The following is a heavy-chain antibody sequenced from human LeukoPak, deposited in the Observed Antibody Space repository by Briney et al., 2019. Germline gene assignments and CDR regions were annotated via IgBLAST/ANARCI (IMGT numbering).Heavy chain of an antibody. D-gene: IGHD3-16*02. CDR1: RYTFAGYY. CDR2: INPNSGGT. J-gene: IGHJ5*02. CDR3: ARDKYVWGSYPSGWFDP. Sequence: ASVKVSCKASRYTFAGYYMHWVRQAPGQGLEWMGWINPNSGGTNYAQNFQGRVTMTWDTSISTSYMELSSLRSEDTAVYYCARDKYVWGSYPSGWFDPWGQGTLVTVSS. V-gene: IGHV1-2*02.